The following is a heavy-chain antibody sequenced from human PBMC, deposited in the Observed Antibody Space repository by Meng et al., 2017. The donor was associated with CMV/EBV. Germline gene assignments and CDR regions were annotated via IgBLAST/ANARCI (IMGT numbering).Heavy chain of an antibody. CDR1: GGSISSSSYY. Sequence: SETLSLTCTVSGGSISSSSYYWGWIRQPPRKGLEWIGSINYSGRTYYNPSLKSRVTISVDTSKNQVSLKLSSVTAAGTAVYYCARSYEFWSGYYFDYWGQGTLVTVSS. J-gene: IGHJ4*02. CDR2: INYSGRT. CDR3: ARSYEFWSGYYFDY. V-gene: IGHV4-39*01. D-gene: IGHD3-3*01.